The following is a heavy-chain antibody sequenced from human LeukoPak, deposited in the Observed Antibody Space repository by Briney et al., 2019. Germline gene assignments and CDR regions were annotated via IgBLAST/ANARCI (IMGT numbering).Heavy chain of an antibody. V-gene: IGHV3-30*18. CDR1: GFIFSSYG. J-gene: IGHJ4*02. CDR3: AKDRYCSSASCYAGSH. Sequence: GGSLSLSCAASGFIFSSYGMHWVRQAPGKGLEWVALISYDGTNKYYADSVRGRFTISRDNSKNTLYLQMNSLRAEDTAVYYCAKDRYCSSASCYAGSHWGQGTLVTVSS. D-gene: IGHD2-2*01. CDR2: ISYDGTNK.